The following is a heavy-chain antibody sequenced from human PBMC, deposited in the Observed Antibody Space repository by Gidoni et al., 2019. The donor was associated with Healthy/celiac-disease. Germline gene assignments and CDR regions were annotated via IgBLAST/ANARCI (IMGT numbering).Heavy chain of an antibody. CDR2: IYSGGST. V-gene: IGHV3-66*01. CDR3: ARVSTEQQWLASDY. D-gene: IGHD6-19*01. J-gene: IGHJ4*02. Sequence: EVQLVESGGGLVQPGGSLRLSCAASGFTVSSNYMSWVRQAPGKGLEWVSVIYSGGSTYYADSVKGRFTISRDNSKNTLYLQMNSLRAEDTAVYYCARVSTEQQWLASDYWGQGTLVTVSS. CDR1: GFTVSSNY.